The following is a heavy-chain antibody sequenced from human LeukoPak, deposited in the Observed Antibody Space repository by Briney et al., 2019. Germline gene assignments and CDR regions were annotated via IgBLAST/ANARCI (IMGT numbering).Heavy chain of an antibody. CDR1: GGSISSDY. CDR2: IYYSGST. D-gene: IGHD2/OR15-2a*01. J-gene: IGHJ6*02. Sequence: PETLSLTCTVSGGSISSDYWSWIRQPPGKGLEWIGNIYYSGSTNYNPSLKSRVTISVDTSKNQFSVKLSSVTAADTAVYYCARDSTFYGMDVWGQGTTVTVSS. CDR3: ARDSTFYGMDV. V-gene: IGHV4-59*01.